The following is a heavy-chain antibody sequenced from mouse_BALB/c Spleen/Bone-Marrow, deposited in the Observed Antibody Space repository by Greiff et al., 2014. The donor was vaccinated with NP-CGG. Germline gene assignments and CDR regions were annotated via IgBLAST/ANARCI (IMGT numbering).Heavy chain of an antibody. CDR1: GYTFTSYI. CDR3: ARRWLPYAMDY. V-gene: IGHV1-14*01. J-gene: IGHJ4*01. Sequence: EVKLQESGPELVKPGASVKMSCNASGYTFTSYIMHWVKQKPGQGLEWIGYINPYNDGTKYNEKFKGKATLTSDKSSSTAYMELSSLTSEDSAVYYCARRWLPYAMDYWGQGTSVTVSS. CDR2: INPYNDGT. D-gene: IGHD2-3*01.